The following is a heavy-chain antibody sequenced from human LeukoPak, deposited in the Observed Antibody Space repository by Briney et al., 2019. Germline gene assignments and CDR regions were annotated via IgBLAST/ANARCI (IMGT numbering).Heavy chain of an antibody. D-gene: IGHD2-2*02. J-gene: IGHJ4*02. Sequence: SVKVSCKASGGTFTSYTISWVRHAHGQGLEWMGRIIPILGIANYAQQFQGRVMITADESTSTAYMELSSLRSEDTAVYYCARVTSVGYMFDYWGQGTMVTVSS. CDR3: ARVTSVGYMFDY. CDR2: IIPILGIA. V-gene: IGHV1-69*02. CDR1: GGTFTSYT.